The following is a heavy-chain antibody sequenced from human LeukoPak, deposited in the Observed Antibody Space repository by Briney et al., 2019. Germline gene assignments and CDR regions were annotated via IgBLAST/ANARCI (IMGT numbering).Heavy chain of an antibody. CDR2: INPNSGGT. CDR3: ARSYGDYGNHYYYMDV. D-gene: IGHD4-17*01. V-gene: IGHV1-2*06. Sequence: ASVKVSCKASGYTFTGYYMHWVRQAPGQGLEWMGRINPNSGGTNYAQKFQGRVTMTRDTSISTAYMELSRLRSDDTAVYYCARSYGDYGNHYYYMDVWGKGTPVTVSS. J-gene: IGHJ6*03. CDR1: GYTFTGYY.